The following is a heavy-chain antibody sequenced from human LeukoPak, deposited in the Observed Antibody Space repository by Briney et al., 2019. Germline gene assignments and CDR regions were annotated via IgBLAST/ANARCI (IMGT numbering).Heavy chain of an antibody. D-gene: IGHD2-2*01. Sequence: PGRSLRLSCAASGFTFSSYAMHWVRQAPGRGLEWVAVIASDGRDKHCTDSVKGRFTISRDNSKNTLYLQMNSLRAEDTAVYYCAKDSRVGAAAYYFDYWGQGTLVTVSS. V-gene: IGHV3-30*18. CDR1: GFTFSSYA. CDR3: AKDSRVGAAAYYFDY. CDR2: IASDGRDK. J-gene: IGHJ4*02.